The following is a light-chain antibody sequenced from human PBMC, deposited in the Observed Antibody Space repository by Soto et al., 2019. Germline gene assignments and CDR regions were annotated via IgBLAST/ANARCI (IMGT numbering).Light chain of an antibody. V-gene: IGKV1-5*03. CDR3: QQYDSPYT. J-gene: IGKJ2*01. Sequence: DIQMTQSPSTLSASVGDRVTITCRASQTISSWWAWYQQKPGKAPKLLIYKASSLESGVPSRFSGSGSGTEFTLTISSLQPDDFATYYCQQYDSPYTFGQGTKLESK. CDR2: KAS. CDR1: QTISSW.